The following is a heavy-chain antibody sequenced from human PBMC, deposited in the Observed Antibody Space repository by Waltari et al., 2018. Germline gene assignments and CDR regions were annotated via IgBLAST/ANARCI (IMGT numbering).Heavy chain of an antibody. Sequence: QVQLVQSGAEVKKPGASVKVSCKASGYTFTGYSMHWVRQAPGHGLEWMGRIIPNRGGTNYAQKFQGRATMTRDTSISTAYMELSRLRSDDTAVYYFARGPIYCSGGSCYDFYYWGQGTLVIVSS. CDR1: GYTFTGYS. CDR2: IIPNRGGT. J-gene: IGHJ4*02. D-gene: IGHD2-15*01. V-gene: IGHV1-2*06. CDR3: ARGPIYCSGGSCYDFYY.